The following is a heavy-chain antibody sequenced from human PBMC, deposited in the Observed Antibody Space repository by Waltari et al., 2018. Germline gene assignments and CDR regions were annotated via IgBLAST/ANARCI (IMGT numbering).Heavy chain of an antibody. Sequence: QVQLQESGPGLVKPSQTLSLTCTVSGGSISSGDYYWSWIRQPPGKGLAWIGYIYYRGRSYYSPSLKSRVTISVDTSKNQFSLKMSSVTAADTAVYYCARAGLLRYFDYWGQGTLVTVSS. V-gene: IGHV4-30-4*08. CDR2: IYYRGRS. CDR3: ARAGLLRYFDY. J-gene: IGHJ4*02. CDR1: GGSISSGDYY. D-gene: IGHD3-9*01.